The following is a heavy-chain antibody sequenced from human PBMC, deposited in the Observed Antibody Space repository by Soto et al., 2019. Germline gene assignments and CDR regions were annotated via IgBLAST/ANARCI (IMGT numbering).Heavy chain of an antibody. V-gene: IGHV1-2*02. J-gene: IGHJ5*02. D-gene: IGHD3-10*01. Sequence: SVKVSCKASGYTFTGYFMHWVRQAPGQGLEWMGWINPYSGGADYAQSFQGRVTMTRDTFIITVYMELSRLRFDHTAVYYCASVIRGAYYNSPLDTWGQGTVVTVSS. CDR3: ASVIRGAYYNSPLDT. CDR1: GYTFTGYF. CDR2: INPYSGGA.